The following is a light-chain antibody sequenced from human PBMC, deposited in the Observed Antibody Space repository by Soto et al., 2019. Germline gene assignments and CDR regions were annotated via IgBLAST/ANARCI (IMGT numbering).Light chain of an antibody. CDR1: SSDVGGYNY. CDR3: SSYAGRNNFVV. V-gene: IGLV2-8*01. J-gene: IGLJ2*01. CDR2: EVT. Sequence: QSALTQPPSASGSPGQSVTISCTGTSSDVGGYNYVSWYQQHPGKAPKLMIYEVTKRPSGVPDRFSGSKSGNTASLIVSGLQAEDEADYYCSSYAGRNNFVVFGGGTKVTVL.